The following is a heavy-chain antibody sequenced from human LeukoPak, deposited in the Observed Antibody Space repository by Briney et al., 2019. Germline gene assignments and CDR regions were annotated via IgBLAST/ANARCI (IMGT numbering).Heavy chain of an antibody. V-gene: IGHV4-59*01. CDR2: IYYSGST. CDR1: GGSISSYY. J-gene: IGHJ4*02. CDR3: ARDIPIDY. Sequence: SETLSLTCTVSGGSISSYYWSWIRQPPGKGLGLIGYIYYSGSTNYNPSLKSRVTISVDTSKNQFSLKLSSVTAADTAVYYCARDIPIDYWGQGTLVTVSS.